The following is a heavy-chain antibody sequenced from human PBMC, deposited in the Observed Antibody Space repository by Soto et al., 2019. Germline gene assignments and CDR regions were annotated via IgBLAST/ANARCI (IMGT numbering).Heavy chain of an antibody. CDR3: ARANWNDAPFDY. CDR2: IYYSGST. J-gene: IGHJ4*02. V-gene: IGHV4-31*03. Sequence: PSETLSLTCTVSGGSISSGGYYWSWVRQHPGKGLEWIGYIYYSGSTYYNPSLESRVTISVDTSKNQFSLKLSSVTAADTAVYYCARANWNDAPFDYWGQGTLVTVSS. D-gene: IGHD1-1*01. CDR1: GGSISSGGYY.